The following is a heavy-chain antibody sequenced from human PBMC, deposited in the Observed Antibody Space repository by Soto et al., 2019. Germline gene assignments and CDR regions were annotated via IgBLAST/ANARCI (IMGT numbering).Heavy chain of an antibody. Sequence: GGSLRLSCAASGFRFSNYAMSWVRQTPGTGLEWVSAIDSSGDSTYYADSVKGRFTISRDNSMNTLYLQMNSLRAEDTAIYYCTKEHSNYPDNWFDPWGQGTLVTVSS. J-gene: IGHJ5*02. CDR1: GFRFSNYA. V-gene: IGHV3-23*01. CDR3: TKEHSNYPDNWFDP. D-gene: IGHD4-4*01. CDR2: IDSSGDST.